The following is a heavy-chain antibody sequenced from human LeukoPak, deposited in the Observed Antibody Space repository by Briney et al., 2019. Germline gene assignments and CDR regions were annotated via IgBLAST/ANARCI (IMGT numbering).Heavy chain of an antibody. Sequence: GESLKISCKGSGYSFTSYWIGWVRQMPGKGLEWMGIIYPGDSDTRYSPSFQGQVTISADKSISTAYLQWSSLKASDTAMYYCARTTTRGIVVVLGDDAFDIWGQGTMVTVSS. D-gene: IGHD3-22*01. CDR1: GYSFTSYW. CDR2: IYPGDSDT. J-gene: IGHJ3*02. CDR3: ARTTTRGIVVVLGDDAFDI. V-gene: IGHV5-51*01.